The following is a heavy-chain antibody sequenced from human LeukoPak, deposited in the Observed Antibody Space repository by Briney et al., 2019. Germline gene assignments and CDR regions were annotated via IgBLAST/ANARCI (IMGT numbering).Heavy chain of an antibody. CDR2: ISGSGGST. V-gene: IGHV3-23*01. D-gene: IGHD4-17*01. Sequence: GGSLRLSCAASGFTFSSYAMSWVRQAPGKGLEWVSAISGSGGSTYYADSVKGRFTISRDNSKNTLYLQMNSLRAEDTAVYYCAKGPTVTLYYYYYYMDVWGKGTTVTVSS. CDR1: GFTFSSYA. CDR3: AKGPTVTLYYYYYYMDV. J-gene: IGHJ6*03.